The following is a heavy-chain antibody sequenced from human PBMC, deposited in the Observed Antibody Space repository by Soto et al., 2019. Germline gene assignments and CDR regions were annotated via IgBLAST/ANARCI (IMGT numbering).Heavy chain of an antibody. CDR2: ISTDNGNT. CDR3: ARDGVGGAAAGLSYYHHGLDV. V-gene: IGHV1-18*01. Sequence: VASVKVSCKASGYTFTNYGISWVRQAPGQGLEWMGWISTDNGNTHSARKVQGRVTMTTDTSTSTAYMEVRSLRSDDTAMYYCARDGVGGAAAGLSYYHHGLDVWGQGTTVTVSS. D-gene: IGHD6-13*01. J-gene: IGHJ6*02. CDR1: GYTFTNYG.